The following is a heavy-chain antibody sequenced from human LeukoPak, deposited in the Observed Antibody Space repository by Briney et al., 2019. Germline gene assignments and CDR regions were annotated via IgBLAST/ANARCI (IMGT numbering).Heavy chain of an antibody. D-gene: IGHD1-1*01. CDR2: IIPIFGTA. Sequence: SVKVSCKASGGTFSSYAISWVRQAPGQGLEWMGRIIPIFGTANYAQKFQGRVTITADESTSTAYMELSSLRSEDTAVYYCASVPGTTGTTDYWGQGTLVTVSS. CDR3: ASVPGTTGTTDY. J-gene: IGHJ4*02. V-gene: IGHV1-69*13. CDR1: GGTFSSYA.